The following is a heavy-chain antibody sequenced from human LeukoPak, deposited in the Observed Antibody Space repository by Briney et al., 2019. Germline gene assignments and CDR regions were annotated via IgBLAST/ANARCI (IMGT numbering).Heavy chain of an antibody. Sequence: SETLSLTCTVSGGSISSSSYYWGWIHQPPGKGLEWIGSIYSSGTTYYNPSLQSRVSISVDTSRNQFSLKLTSMTAADTAVYYCARHMNSGTYYPLPTWGQGTLVAVSS. CDR2: IYSSGTT. V-gene: IGHV4-39*01. D-gene: IGHD3-10*01. J-gene: IGHJ4*02. CDR3: ARHMNSGTYYPLPT. CDR1: GGSISSSSYY.